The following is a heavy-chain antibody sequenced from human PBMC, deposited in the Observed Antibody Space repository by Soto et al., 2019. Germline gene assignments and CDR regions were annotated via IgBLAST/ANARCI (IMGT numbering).Heavy chain of an antibody. CDR1: GYTXSSYG. CDR2: ISDYNGKT. D-gene: IGHD3-9*01. V-gene: IGHV1-18*01. Sequence: SXKVSCKASGYTXSSYGISLVRQAHGQGLEWMGWISDYNGKTNYAQKLQGIVTMTTDTYTSTAYMELRSLRSDYKAVYYCAREDILTGCFDPWGQGTLGTVSS. CDR3: AREDILTGCFDP. J-gene: IGHJ5*02.